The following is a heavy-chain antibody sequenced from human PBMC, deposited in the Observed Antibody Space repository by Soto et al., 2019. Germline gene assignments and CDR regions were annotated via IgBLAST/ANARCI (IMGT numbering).Heavy chain of an antibody. CDR3: ARGHPGIAVAGTDY. J-gene: IGHJ4*02. CDR2: MNPNRGNT. V-gene: IGHV1-8*01. CDR1: GYTFTSYD. Sequence: QVQLVQSGAEVKKPGASVKVSCKASGYTFTSYDITWVRQATGQVREWMGWMNPNRGNTGYAQKFQGRVTMTRNTSISTAYMELSRLRSEDTAVYYCARGHPGIAVAGTDYWGQGTLVTVSS. D-gene: IGHD6-19*01.